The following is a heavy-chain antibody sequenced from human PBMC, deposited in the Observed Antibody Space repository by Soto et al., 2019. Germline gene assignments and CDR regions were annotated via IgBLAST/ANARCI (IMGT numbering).Heavy chain of an antibody. CDR3: VRLIGNSWLDS. CDR1: GDSVXXNTAX. J-gene: IGHJ5*01. D-gene: IGHD3-22*01. CDR2: TYYRSRWYF. Sequence: SQTXSXTCDISGDSVXXNTAXXXXXXXSPSRGLEWLGRTYYRSRWYFDYAVSVKSRITISPDISNNQVSLQLTSVTPDDTAIYYCVRLIGNSWLDSWGQGTLVTVSS. V-gene: IGHV6-1*01.